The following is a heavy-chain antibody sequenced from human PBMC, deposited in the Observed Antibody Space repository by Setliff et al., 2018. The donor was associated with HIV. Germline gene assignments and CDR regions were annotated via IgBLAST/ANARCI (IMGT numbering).Heavy chain of an antibody. D-gene: IGHD3-22*01. J-gene: IGHJ3*02. CDR2: INPNSGGT. CDR1: GYTFTGYY. CDR3: AREGSSDSSPGWHDVFDI. Sequence: ASVKVSCKASGYTFTGYYIHWVRQAPGQGLEWMGWINPNSGGTNYAQRFQGRVTMTRDTAIGTAYMELRRLRSDDTAVYYCAREGSSDSSPGWHDVFDIWGQGTMVTVSS. V-gene: IGHV1-2*02.